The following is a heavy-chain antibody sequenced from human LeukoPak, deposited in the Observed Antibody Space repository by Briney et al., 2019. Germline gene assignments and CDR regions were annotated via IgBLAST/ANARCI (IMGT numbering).Heavy chain of an antibody. J-gene: IGHJ4*02. D-gene: IGHD3-22*01. CDR1: GFTFSSYA. CDR3: ANDHSYYYDSSGYFDY. CDR2: ISGSGGST. V-gene: IGHV3-23*01. Sequence: GGSLRLSCAASGFTFSSYAMSWVRQAPGKGLEWVSAISGSGGSTYYADSVKGRFTISRDNSKNTLYLQMNSLRAEDTAVYYCANDHSYYYDSSGYFDYWGQGTLVTVSP.